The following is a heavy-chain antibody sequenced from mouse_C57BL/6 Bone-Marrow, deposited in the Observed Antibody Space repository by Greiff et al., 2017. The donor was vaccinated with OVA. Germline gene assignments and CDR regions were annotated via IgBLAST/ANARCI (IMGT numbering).Heavy chain of an antibody. V-gene: IGHV1-39*01. Sequence: EVQLQQSGPELVKPGASVKISCKASGYSFTDYNMNWVKQSNGKSLEWIGVINPNYGTTSYNQKFKGKATLTVDQSSSTAYMQLNSLTSEDSAVYYCARKVITTVVADYYAMDYWGQGTSVTVSS. CDR3: ARKVITTVVADYYAMDY. CDR2: INPNYGTT. D-gene: IGHD1-1*01. CDR1: GYSFTDYN. J-gene: IGHJ4*01.